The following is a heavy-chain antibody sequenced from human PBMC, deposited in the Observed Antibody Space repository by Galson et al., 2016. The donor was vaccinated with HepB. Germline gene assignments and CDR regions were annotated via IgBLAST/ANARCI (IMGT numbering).Heavy chain of an antibody. Sequence: SLRLSCAASGFSFSGSWMSWVRQAPGKGLECVANINDHGGTKYYVDSVKGRFTISRDNAKSSLYLQMNSLNDDDTAVYYCVRDGGWYAWFDPWGQGTLVTVSS. CDR3: VRDGGWYAWFDP. D-gene: IGHD6-19*01. V-gene: IGHV3-7*03. J-gene: IGHJ5*02. CDR1: GFSFSGSW. CDR2: INDHGGTK.